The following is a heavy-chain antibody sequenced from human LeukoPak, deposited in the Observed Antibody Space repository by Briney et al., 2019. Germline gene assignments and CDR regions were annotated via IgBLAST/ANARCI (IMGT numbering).Heavy chain of an antibody. Sequence: GGSLRLSCAASGFTFDDYAMQWVRQAPGKGLEWVSGISWNSGSIGYADSVKGRFTISRDNAKNSLYLQMNSLRAEDTALYYCARGITMIVVVITHYYGMDVWGQGTTVTVSS. CDR1: GFTFDDYA. CDR2: ISWNSGSI. CDR3: ARGITMIVVVITHYYGMDV. D-gene: IGHD3-22*01. J-gene: IGHJ6*02. V-gene: IGHV3-9*01.